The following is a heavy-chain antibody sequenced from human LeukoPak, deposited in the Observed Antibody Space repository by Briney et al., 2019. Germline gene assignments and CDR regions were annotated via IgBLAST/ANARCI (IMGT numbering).Heavy chain of an antibody. CDR3: ATPGGVGPPPYFDY. D-gene: IGHD3-16*01. Sequence: ASVKVSCKVSGYTLTELSMHWVRQAPGKGLEWMGGFDPEDGETIYAQKFQGRVTMTEDTSTDTAYMELSSLRSEDTAVYYCATPGGVGPPPYFDYWGQGTLVTVSS. J-gene: IGHJ4*02. CDR2: FDPEDGET. CDR1: GYTLTELS. V-gene: IGHV1-24*01.